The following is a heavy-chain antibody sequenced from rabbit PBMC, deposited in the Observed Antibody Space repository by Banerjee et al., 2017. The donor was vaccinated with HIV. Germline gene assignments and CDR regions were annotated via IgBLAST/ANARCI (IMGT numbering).Heavy chain of an antibody. CDR3: ARDPYVDSSDLFNL. CDR1: GFSFSSGYW. J-gene: IGHJ4*01. D-gene: IGHD4-2*01. V-gene: IGHV1S45*01. Sequence: QQQLEESGGDLVKPGASLTLTCTASGFSFSSGYWICWVRQAPGKGLEWIACLYAGSSGAPYYASWAKGRFTISKTSSTTVTLQMTTLTAADTATYFCARDPYVDSSDLFNLWGPGTLVTVS. CDR2: LYAGSSGAP.